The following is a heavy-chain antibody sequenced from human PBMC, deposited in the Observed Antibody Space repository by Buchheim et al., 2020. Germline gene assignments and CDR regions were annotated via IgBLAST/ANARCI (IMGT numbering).Heavy chain of an antibody. Sequence: QVQLVESGGGVVQPGRSLRLSCAASGFTFSSYGMHWVRQAPGKGLEWVAIIWYDGSTKYYADSGKGRFTISRDNSKNTLFMQMNSLRVEDTAVYYCAREPDSSSWTTDYWGQGT. CDR3: AREPDSSSWTTDY. J-gene: IGHJ4*02. D-gene: IGHD6-13*01. V-gene: IGHV3-33*01. CDR1: GFTFSSYG. CDR2: IWYDGSTK.